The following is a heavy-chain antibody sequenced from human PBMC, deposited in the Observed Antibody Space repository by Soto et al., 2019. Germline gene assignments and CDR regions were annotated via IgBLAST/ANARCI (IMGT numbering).Heavy chain of an antibody. CDR1: GGSISSSSYY. D-gene: IGHD4-17*01. J-gene: IGHJ4*02. V-gene: IGHV4-39*01. Sequence: SETLSLTCTVSGGSISSSSYYWGWIRQPPGKGLEWIGSIYYSGSTYYNPSLKSRVTISVDTSKNQFSLKLSSVTAADTAVYYCARHATTVRPWDYWGQGTLVTVSS. CDR2: IYYSGST. CDR3: ARHATTVRPWDY.